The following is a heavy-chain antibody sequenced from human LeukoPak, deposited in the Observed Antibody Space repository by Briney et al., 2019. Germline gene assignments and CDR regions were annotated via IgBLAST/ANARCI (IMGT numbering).Heavy chain of an antibody. V-gene: IGHV4-61*01. J-gene: IGHJ4*02. CDR2: IYYSGST. D-gene: IGHD3-3*01. CDR1: GGSVSSGSYY. CDR3: ARDVGGNYDSLDY. Sequence: PSETLSLTCTVSGGSVSSGSYYWSWIRQPPGKGLEWIGYIYYSGSTNYNPSLKSRVTTSVDTSKNQFSLKLSSVTAADTAVYYCARDVGGNYDSLDYWGQGLLVSVSS.